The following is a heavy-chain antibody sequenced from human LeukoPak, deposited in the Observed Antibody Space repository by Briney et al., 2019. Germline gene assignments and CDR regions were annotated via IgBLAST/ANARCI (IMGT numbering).Heavy chain of an antibody. CDR3: ASEVGYSYGYGY. CDR2: INPKNAGT. J-gene: IGHJ4*02. V-gene: IGHV1-2*02. D-gene: IGHD5-18*01. Sequence: ASVKVSCKASGYTFTGHYMHWVRQAPGRGLEWMGWINPKNAGTNYAQKFQGRVTMTRDTSISTAYMELSRLRSDDTAVYYCASEVGYSYGYGYWGQGTLVTVSS. CDR1: GYTFTGHY.